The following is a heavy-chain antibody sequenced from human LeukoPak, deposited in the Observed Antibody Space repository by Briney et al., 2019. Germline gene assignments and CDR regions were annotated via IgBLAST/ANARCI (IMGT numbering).Heavy chain of an antibody. D-gene: IGHD3-10*01. V-gene: IGHV3-48*03. Sequence: PGGSLRLSCAASGFTFSSYEMNWVRQAPGKGLEWVSYISSSGSTIYYADSVKGRFTISRDNAKNSLYLQMNSLRAEDTAVYYCARDRWGVAYYYYMDVWGKGTTVTISS. CDR3: ARDRWGVAYYYYMDV. J-gene: IGHJ6*03. CDR1: GFTFSSYE. CDR2: ISSSGSTI.